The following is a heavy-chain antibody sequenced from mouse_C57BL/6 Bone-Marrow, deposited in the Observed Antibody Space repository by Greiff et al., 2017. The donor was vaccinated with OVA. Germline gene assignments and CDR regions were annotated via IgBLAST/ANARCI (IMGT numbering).Heavy chain of an antibody. CDR1: GYTFTSYW. D-gene: IGHD2-3*01. Sequence: QVQLQQPGAELVRPGSSVKLSCKASGYTFTSYWMHWVKQRPIQGLEWIGNIDPSASETHSDQKFKDKATFTVDKASSTAYMQLSSLTSEDSAVYYGAREGYYSFAYWGQGTLVTVSA. CDR3: AREGYYSFAY. V-gene: IGHV1-52*01. J-gene: IGHJ3*01. CDR2: IDPSASET.